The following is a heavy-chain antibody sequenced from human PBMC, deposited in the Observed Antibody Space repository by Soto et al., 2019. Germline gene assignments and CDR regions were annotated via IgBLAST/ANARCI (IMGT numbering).Heavy chain of an antibody. CDR3: ARDRTPYCSSTSCYGGFWFDP. CDR2: ISAYNGNT. CDR1: GYTFTSYG. D-gene: IGHD2-2*01. J-gene: IGHJ5*02. V-gene: IGHV1-18*01. Sequence: ASVKVSCKASGYTFTSYGISWVRQSPVQGLEWMGWISAYNGNTNYAQKLQGRVTMTTDTSTSTAYMELRSLRSDDTAVYYCARDRTPYCSSTSCYGGFWFDPWGQGTLVTVSS.